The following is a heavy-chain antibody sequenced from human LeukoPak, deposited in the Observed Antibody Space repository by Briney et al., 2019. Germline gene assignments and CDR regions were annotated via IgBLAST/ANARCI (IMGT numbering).Heavy chain of an antibody. V-gene: IGHV1-24*01. CDR2: FDPEDGET. J-gene: IGHJ4*02. D-gene: IGHD3-10*01. CDR1: GDTLTELS. Sequence: ASVKVSCKGSGDTLTELSMHWVRQAPGKGLEWMGGFDPEDGETIYAQKFQGRVTMTEDTSTDTAYMELSSLRSEDTAVYYCATYGLAEWFGELLVAFDYWGQGALVTVSS. CDR3: ATYGLAEWFGELLVAFDY.